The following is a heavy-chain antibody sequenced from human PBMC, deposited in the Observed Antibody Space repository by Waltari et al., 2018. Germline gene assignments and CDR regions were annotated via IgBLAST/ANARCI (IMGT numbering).Heavy chain of an antibody. CDR1: GYSISSGYY. CDR3: ARLTIYGDYHKDAFGI. V-gene: IGHV4-38-2*01. D-gene: IGHD4-17*01. CDR2: IYHSGST. Sequence: QVQLQESGPGLVKPSETLSLTCAVSGYSISSGYYWGWIRQPPGKGLEWIGSIYHSGSTYYNPSLKSRVTISVDTSKNQFSLKLSSVTAADTAVYYCARLTIYGDYHKDAFGIWGQGTMVTVSS. J-gene: IGHJ3*02.